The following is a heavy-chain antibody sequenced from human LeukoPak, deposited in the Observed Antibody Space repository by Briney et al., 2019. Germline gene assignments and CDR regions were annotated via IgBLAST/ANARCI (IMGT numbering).Heavy chain of an antibody. Sequence: PGGSLRLSCAASGFTFSIYAMSWVRHAPGKGLEWVSAISGSGGSTYYADSVKGRFTISRDNSKNTLYLQMNSLRAEDTAVYYCAKDPLDSIAVAGTAAFDIWGQGTMVTVSS. CDR1: GFTFSIYA. V-gene: IGHV3-23*01. CDR2: ISGSGGST. J-gene: IGHJ3*02. CDR3: AKDPLDSIAVAGTAAFDI. D-gene: IGHD6-19*01.